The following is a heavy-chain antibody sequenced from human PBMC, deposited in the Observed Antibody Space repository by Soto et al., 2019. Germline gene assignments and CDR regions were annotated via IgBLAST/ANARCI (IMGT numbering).Heavy chain of an antibody. Sequence: SLRLSCAASAFTFYDYAIHFFRQSPCKCLEWVSGISWNSGSIGYADSVKGRFTISRDNAKNSLYLQMNSLRAEDTALYYCAKDRVSGWYSSYYGMDVWGQGTTVTVSS. CDR3: AKDRVSGWYSSYYGMDV. D-gene: IGHD6-19*01. J-gene: IGHJ6*02. CDR2: ISWNSGSI. V-gene: IGHV3-9*01. CDR1: AFTFYDYA.